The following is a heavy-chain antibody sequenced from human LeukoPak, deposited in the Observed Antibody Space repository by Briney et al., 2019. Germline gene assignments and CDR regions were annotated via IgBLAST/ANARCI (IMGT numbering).Heavy chain of an antibody. D-gene: IGHD6-13*01. J-gene: IGHJ6*03. CDR3: ARTQTPGIAAAGTIYYFYMDV. Sequence: AGGSLRLSCAASGFTFDDYGMSWVRQAPGKGLEWVSGINWNGGSTGYADSVKGRFTISRDNAKNSLYLQMNSLRAEDTALYYCARTQTPGIAAAGTIYYFYMDVWGKGTTVTVSS. CDR2: INWNGGST. V-gene: IGHV3-20*04. CDR1: GFTFDDYG.